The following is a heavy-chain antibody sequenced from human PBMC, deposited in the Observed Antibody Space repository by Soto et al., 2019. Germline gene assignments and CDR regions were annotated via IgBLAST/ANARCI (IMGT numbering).Heavy chain of an antibody. Sequence: ESLKISCTGSGESFSSYKIALVRQMPGKGLEWMGIIYPYDSDTRYSPSFQGQVTISADKSTSTAYLQWSSLKASDTAMYYCARPATYYDILGGYYFDYWGQGTLVTVYS. J-gene: IGHJ4*02. D-gene: IGHD3-9*01. CDR3: ARPATYYDILGGYYFDY. V-gene: IGHV5-51*01. CDR1: GESFSSYK. CDR2: IYPYDSDT.